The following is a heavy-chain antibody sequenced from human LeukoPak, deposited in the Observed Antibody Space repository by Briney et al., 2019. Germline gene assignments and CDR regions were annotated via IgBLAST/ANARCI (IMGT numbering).Heavy chain of an antibody. V-gene: IGHV3-15*01. Sequence: GGSLRLSCAAPGFTFNNAWMNWVRQAPGKGLEWVGCIKSKNVGGTTDYAAPVKGRFTISRDDSKNTVYLQMNSLKIEDTAVYYCTSHAAFDPWGQGTLVTVSS. CDR3: TSHAAFDP. CDR2: IKSKNVGGTT. CDR1: GFTFNNAW. J-gene: IGHJ5*02.